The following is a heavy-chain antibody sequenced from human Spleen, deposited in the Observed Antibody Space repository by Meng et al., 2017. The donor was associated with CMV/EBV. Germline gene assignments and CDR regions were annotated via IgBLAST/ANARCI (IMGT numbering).Heavy chain of an antibody. CDR3: ARGRYYDFWSGYYDGINWFDP. J-gene: IGHJ5*02. V-gene: IGHV1-2*02. CDR2: INPNSGGT. Sequence: ASVKVSCKASGYTFTGYYMHWVRQAPGQGLEWMGWINPNSGGTNYAQKFQGRVTMTRDTSISTAYMELSSLRSEDTAVYYCARGRYYDFWSGYYDGINWFDPWGQGTLVTVSS. CDR1: GYTFTGYY. D-gene: IGHD3-3*01.